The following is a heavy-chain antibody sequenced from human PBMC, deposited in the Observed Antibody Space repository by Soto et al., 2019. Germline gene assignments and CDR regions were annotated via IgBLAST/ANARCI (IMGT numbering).Heavy chain of an antibody. CDR2: NYYSGST. J-gene: IGHJ4*02. Sequence: QLQLQESGPGLVKPSETLSLTCTVSGGSISSSSYYWGWIRQPPGKGLEWIGSNYYSGSTYYNPSLKSRVTISVDTSKNQFSLKLSSVTAADTAVYYCARRNIVATIVDYWGQGTLVTVSS. CDR1: GGSISSSSYY. D-gene: IGHD5-12*01. CDR3: ARRNIVATIVDY. V-gene: IGHV4-39*01.